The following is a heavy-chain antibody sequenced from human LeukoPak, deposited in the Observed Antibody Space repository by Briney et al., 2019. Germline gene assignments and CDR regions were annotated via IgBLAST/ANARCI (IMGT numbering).Heavy chain of an antibody. CDR1: GGSFSGYY. J-gene: IGHJ5*02. CDR3: ARGKWFDP. Sequence: PSETLSLTCAAYGGSFSGYYWSWIRQPPGKGLEWIGEINRSGSTNYNPSLKSRVTISVDTSKNKFSLQQISVTTADTAVLYLARGKWFDPCGQGTLVTVSS. V-gene: IGHV4-34*01. CDR2: INRSGST.